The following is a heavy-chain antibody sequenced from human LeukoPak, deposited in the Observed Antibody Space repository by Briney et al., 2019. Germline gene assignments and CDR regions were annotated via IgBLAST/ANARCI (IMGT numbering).Heavy chain of an antibody. D-gene: IGHD5-18*01. CDR3: ARNVDTAMVRHGILRY. CDR2: IGYDGNNK. CDR1: GFTFSSYA. V-gene: IGHV3-30*02. Sequence: GGSLRPSCAASGFTFSSYAMTWVRQAPGKGLEWVAFIGYDGNNKYYADSVKGRFTISRDNSKNTLYLQMNSLRAEDTAVYYCARNVDTAMVRHGILRYWGQGTLVTVSS. J-gene: IGHJ4*02.